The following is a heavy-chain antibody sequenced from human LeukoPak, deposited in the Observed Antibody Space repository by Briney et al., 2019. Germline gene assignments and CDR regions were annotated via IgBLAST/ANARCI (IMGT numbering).Heavy chain of an antibody. CDR3: ARGIYSYHAFDI. J-gene: IGHJ3*02. Sequence: PSETLSLTCAVYGGSFSGYYWSWIRQPSGKGLEWIGEINHSGSTNYNPSLKSRVTISVDTSKNQFSLKLSSVTAADTAVYYCARGIYSYHAFDIWGQGTMVTVSS. V-gene: IGHV4-34*01. D-gene: IGHD5-18*01. CDR1: GGSFSGYY. CDR2: INHSGST.